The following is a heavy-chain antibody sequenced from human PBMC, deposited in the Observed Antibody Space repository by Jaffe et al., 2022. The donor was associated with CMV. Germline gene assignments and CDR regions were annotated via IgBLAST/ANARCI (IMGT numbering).Heavy chain of an antibody. CDR1: GDSISDYY. D-gene: IGHD1-26*01. CDR3: ARVGAGPGWDLDH. Sequence: QVQLQESGPGLVKPSETLSLTCTVSGDSISDYYWSWIRQSPGKGLEWIGYMSYSGNTNYTPSLKSRVTISVDMSKNQVSLKLTSVTAADTAMYYCARVGAGPGWDLDHWGQGALVTVS. V-gene: IGHV4-59*01. J-gene: IGHJ5*02. CDR2: MSYSGNT.